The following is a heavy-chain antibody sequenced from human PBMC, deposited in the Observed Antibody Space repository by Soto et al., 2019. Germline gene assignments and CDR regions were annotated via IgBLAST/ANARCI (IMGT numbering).Heavy chain of an antibody. D-gene: IGHD2-15*01. Sequence: SETLSLTCTVSGGSISSGDYYWSWIRQPPGKGLEWIGYIYYSGSTYYNPSLKSRVTISVDTSKNQFSLKLSSVTAADTAVYYCARVVLAAPGAWFDPWGQGTLVTVSS. J-gene: IGHJ5*02. CDR1: GGSISSGDYY. CDR3: ARVVLAAPGAWFDP. CDR2: IYYSGST. V-gene: IGHV4-30-4*01.